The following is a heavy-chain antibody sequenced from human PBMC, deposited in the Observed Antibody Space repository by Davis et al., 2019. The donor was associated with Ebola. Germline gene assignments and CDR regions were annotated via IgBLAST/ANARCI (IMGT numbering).Heavy chain of an antibody. CDR2: ISSSGSTI. CDR1: GFTFSDYY. Sequence: PGGSLRLSCAASGFTFSDYYMSWIRQAPGKGLEWVSYISSSGSTIYYADSVKGRFTISRDNAKNSLYLQMNSLRAEDTAVYYCARDQDTAPFVSFDYWGQGTLVTVSS. V-gene: IGHV3-11*01. J-gene: IGHJ4*02. D-gene: IGHD5-18*01. CDR3: ARDQDTAPFVSFDY.